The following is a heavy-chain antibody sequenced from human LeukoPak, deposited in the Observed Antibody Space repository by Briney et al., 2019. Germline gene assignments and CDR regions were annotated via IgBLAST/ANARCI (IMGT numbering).Heavy chain of an antibody. CDR1: GGSISSGSYY. J-gene: IGHJ4*02. V-gene: IGHV4-61*02. D-gene: IGHD6-6*01. Sequence: PSQTLSLTCTVSGGSISSGSYYWSWIRQPAGKGLEWIGRIYTSGSTNYNPSLKSRVTMSVDTSKNQFSLKLSSVTAADTAVYYCARSGSSSLDYWGQGTLVTVSS. CDR3: ARSGSSSLDY. CDR2: IYTSGST.